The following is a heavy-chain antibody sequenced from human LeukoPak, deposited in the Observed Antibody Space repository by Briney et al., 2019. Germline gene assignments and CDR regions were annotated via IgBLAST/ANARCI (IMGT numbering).Heavy chain of an antibody. CDR3: ASPLTTQDYYYMDV. Sequence: GGSLKLSCAASGFTFSSYGMHWVRQAPGKGLEWVAFIRYDGSNKYYADSVKGRFTISRDNSKNTLYLQMNSLRAEDTAVYYCASPLTTQDYYYMDVWGKGTTVTVSS. CDR1: GFTFSSYG. CDR2: IRYDGSNK. V-gene: IGHV3-30*02. D-gene: IGHD4-17*01. J-gene: IGHJ6*03.